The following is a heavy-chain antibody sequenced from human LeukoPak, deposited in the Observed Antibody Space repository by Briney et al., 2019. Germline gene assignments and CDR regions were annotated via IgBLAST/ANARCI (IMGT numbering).Heavy chain of an antibody. CDR2: INHSGST. CDR3: ARLPRGYSYGFYYYYGMDV. Sequence: SETLSLTCAVYGGSFSGYYWSWIRLPPGKGLEWIGEINHSGSTNHNPSLKSRVTISVDTSKNQFSLKLSSVTAADTAVYYCARLPRGYSYGFYYYYGMDVWGQGTTVTVSS. D-gene: IGHD5-18*01. J-gene: IGHJ6*02. CDR1: GGSFSGYY. V-gene: IGHV4-34*01.